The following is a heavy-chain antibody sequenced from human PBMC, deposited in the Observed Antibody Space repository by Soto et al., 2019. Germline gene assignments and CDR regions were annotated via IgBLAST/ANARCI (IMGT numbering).Heavy chain of an antibody. CDR1: GGTFSSYA. CDR2: IIPTFGTA. Sequence: QVQLVQSGAEVKKPGSSVKVSCKASGGTFSSYAISWVRQAPGQGLEWMGGIIPTFGTANYAQKFQGRVTITADESTSTAYMELSSLRSEDTAVYYCARDRQYSSSYYYYGMDVWGQGTTVTVSS. J-gene: IGHJ6*02. CDR3: ARDRQYSSSYYYYGMDV. V-gene: IGHV1-69*01. D-gene: IGHD6-6*01.